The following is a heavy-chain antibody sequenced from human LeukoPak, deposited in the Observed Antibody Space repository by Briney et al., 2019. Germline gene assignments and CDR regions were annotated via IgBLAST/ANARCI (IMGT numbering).Heavy chain of an antibody. D-gene: IGHD3-22*01. CDR3: AKTSITMIVVVPRAFDI. J-gene: IGHJ3*02. V-gene: IGHV3-21*04. CDR2: ISSSSSYI. CDR1: GFTFSTFT. Sequence: GGSLRLSCVVSGFTFSTFTMNWVRQAPGKGLEWVSCISSSSSYIYYADSVKGRFTISRDNAKNSLYLQMNSLRAEDTAVYYCAKTSITMIVVVPRAFDIWGQGTMVTVSS.